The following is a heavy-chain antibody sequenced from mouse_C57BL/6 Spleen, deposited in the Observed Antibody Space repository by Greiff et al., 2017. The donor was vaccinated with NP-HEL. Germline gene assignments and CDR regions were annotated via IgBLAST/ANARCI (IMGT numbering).Heavy chain of an antibody. D-gene: IGHD1-1*02. J-gene: IGHJ1*03. CDR1: GFTFSDAW. V-gene: IGHV6-6*01. CDR2: IRNKANNHAT. Sequence: EVHLVESGGGLVQPGGSMKLSCAASGFTFSDAWMDWVRQSPEKGLEWVAEIRNKANNHATYYAESVKGRFTISRDDSKSSVYLQMNSLRAEDTGIYYCTRYMGSYGWYFDVWGTGTTVTVSS. CDR3: TRYMGSYGWYFDV.